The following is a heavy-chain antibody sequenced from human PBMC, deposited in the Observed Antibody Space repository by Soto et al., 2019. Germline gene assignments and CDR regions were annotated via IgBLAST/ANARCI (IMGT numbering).Heavy chain of an antibody. D-gene: IGHD2-2*01. Sequence: GGSLRLSCAASGFTFSSYWMSWVRQAPGKGLEWVANIKQDGSEKYYVDSVKGRFTISRDNAKNSLYLQMNSLRAEDTAVYYCARPQGGVPALRGYYYGMDVWGQGTTVTVSS. CDR2: IKQDGSEK. CDR3: ARPQGGVPALRGYYYGMDV. CDR1: GFTFSSYW. V-gene: IGHV3-7*05. J-gene: IGHJ6*02.